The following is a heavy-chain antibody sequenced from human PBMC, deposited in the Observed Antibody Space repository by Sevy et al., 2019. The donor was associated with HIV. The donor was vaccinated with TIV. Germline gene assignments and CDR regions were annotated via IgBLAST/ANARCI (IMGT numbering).Heavy chain of an antibody. J-gene: IGHJ4*02. CDR2: IIPIFGTA. Sequence: ASVKVSCKASGGTFSSYAISWVRQAPGQGLEWMGGIIPIFGTANYAQKFQGRVTITADESTSTAYMELSSLRSEDTAVYYCARGGVRGVRARYYSFDYWGQGTLVTVSS. CDR3: ARGGVRGVRARYYSFDY. V-gene: IGHV1-69*13. CDR1: GGTFSSYA. D-gene: IGHD3-10*01.